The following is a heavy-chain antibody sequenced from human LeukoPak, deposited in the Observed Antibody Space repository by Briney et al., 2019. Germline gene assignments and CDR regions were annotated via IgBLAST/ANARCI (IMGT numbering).Heavy chain of an antibody. D-gene: IGHD2-21*01. J-gene: IGHJ6*03. CDR3: AKKEGDTYFSWYMDV. Sequence: GGSLRLSCAASGFTFRSFAMSWVRQAPGKGLEWVSGIIGSGRTTFYADSVKGRFTISSDNSKNTLYLQVNSLRAEDTAIYYCAKKEGDTYFSWYMDVWGKGTTVTVPS. V-gene: IGHV3-23*01. CDR1: GFTFRSFA. CDR2: IIGSGRTT.